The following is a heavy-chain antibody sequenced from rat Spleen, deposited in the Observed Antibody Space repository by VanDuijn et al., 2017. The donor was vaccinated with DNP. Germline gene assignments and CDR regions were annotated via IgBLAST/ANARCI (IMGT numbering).Heavy chain of an antibody. CDR1: GFTFSDYA. D-gene: IGHD3-1*01. V-gene: IGHV5S23*01. CDR3: ASLSN. J-gene: IGHJ2*01. Sequence: EVQLVESGGGLVQPGRSLKLSCAASGFTFSDYAMAWVRQAPTKGLEWVASISPRGGSTYYRDSVKGRFTISRDTAKLTLYLQMDSLTSEDTATYYCASLSNWGQGVMVTASS. CDR2: ISPRGGST.